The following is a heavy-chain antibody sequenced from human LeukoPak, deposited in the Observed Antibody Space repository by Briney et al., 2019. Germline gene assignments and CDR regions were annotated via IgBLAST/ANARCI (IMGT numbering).Heavy chain of an antibody. Sequence: SETLSLTCTVSGGSISSYYWSWIRQPPGKGLEWIGYIYYSGSTNYNPSLKSRVTISVDTSKNQFSLKLSSVTAADTAVYYCARHSYRYCSGGSCYSGAIDYWGQGTLVTVSS. CDR3: ARHSYRYCSGGSCYSGAIDY. D-gene: IGHD2-15*01. CDR2: IYYSGST. V-gene: IGHV4-59*08. CDR1: GGSISSYY. J-gene: IGHJ4*02.